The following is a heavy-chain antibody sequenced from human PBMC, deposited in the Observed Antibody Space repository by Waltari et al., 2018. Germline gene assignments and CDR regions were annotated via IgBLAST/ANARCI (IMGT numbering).Heavy chain of an antibody. D-gene: IGHD3-16*01. Sequence: QVQLQQWGAGLLKPSGTLSLTCAFSGGSFNGRYWSWIRQPPGRGLEWIAEINPSGNTNYNPSLRSRVTMSVDTSKTESSLKVTSVTAADTAMYYCASGLGGYYFDSWGQGTLVSVSS. CDR2: INPSGNT. V-gene: IGHV4-34*01. J-gene: IGHJ4*02. CDR3: ASGLGGYYFDS. CDR1: GGSFNGRY.